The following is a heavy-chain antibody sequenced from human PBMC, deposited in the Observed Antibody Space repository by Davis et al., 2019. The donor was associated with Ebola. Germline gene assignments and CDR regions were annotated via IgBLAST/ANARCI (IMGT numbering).Heavy chain of an antibody. CDR1: GGTFSSYA. J-gene: IGHJ6*02. Sequence: AASVKVSCKASGGTFSSYAISWVRQAPGQGLEWMGGIIPIFGTANYAQKFQGRVTITADKSTSTAYMELSSLRSEDTAVYYCARGRTQRLITMVQGVTAPYYYYGMDVWGQGTTVTVSS. CDR3: ARGRTQRLITMVQGVTAPYYYYGMDV. V-gene: IGHV1-69*06. D-gene: IGHD3-10*01. CDR2: IIPIFGTA.